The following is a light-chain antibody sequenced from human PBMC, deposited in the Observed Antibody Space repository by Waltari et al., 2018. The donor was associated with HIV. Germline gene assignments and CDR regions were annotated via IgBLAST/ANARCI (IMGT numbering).Light chain of an antibody. Sequence: QSVLTQPPSVSGTPGQRVSISCSGGSSNIGNNFVFWYQHLPGAAPKLLICRNDQRPSVFPDRFSGSKSGTSASLAILGLRSEDDTDYDCVAWDDILGVWMFGGGTRVTVL. V-gene: IGLV1-47*01. J-gene: IGLJ3*02. CDR3: VAWDDILGVWM. CDR2: RND. CDR1: SSNIGNNF.